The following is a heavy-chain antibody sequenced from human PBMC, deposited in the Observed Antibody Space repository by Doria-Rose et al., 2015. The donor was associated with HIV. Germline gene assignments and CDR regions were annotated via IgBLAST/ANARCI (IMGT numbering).Heavy chain of an antibody. J-gene: IGHJ4*02. D-gene: IGHD6-6*01. V-gene: IGHV4-31*02. CDR2: IYYSGST. CDR3: ARDGSGSSPALL. Sequence: IRQHPGKGPEWIGYIYYSGSTYYNPSLKSRVIISVDTSKNQFSLKLSSVTAADTAVYYCARDGSGSSPALLWGQGTLVTVSS.